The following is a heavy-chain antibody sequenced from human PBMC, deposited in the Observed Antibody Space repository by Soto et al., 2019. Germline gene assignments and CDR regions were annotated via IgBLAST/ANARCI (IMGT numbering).Heavy chain of an antibody. J-gene: IGHJ4*02. CDR1: GDSISRGGYY. CDR3: ARAVQTTVTTFDY. V-gene: IGHV4-31*03. D-gene: IGHD4-17*01. Sequence: SETLSLTCTVSGDSISRGGYYWSWIRQHPGKGLEWIGYIYYSGSTYYNPSLESRVTISVDTSKNQFSLKLSSVTAADTAVYYCARAVQTTVTTFDYWGQGTLVTVSS. CDR2: IYYSGST.